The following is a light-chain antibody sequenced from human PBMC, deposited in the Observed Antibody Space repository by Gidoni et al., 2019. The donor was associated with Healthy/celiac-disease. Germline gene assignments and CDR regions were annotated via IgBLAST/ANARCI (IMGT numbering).Light chain of an antibody. CDR3: QQRSNWPIT. J-gene: IGKJ5*01. Sequence: EIVMTQSPATLSLSPGERATLSCRASQSVSSYLAWYQQKPGQAPRLRIYDASNRATGIPARFSGRGSGTDLTLTISSLEPEDFAVYYCQQRSNWPITFGQGTRLEIK. CDR1: QSVSSY. V-gene: IGKV3-11*01. CDR2: DAS.